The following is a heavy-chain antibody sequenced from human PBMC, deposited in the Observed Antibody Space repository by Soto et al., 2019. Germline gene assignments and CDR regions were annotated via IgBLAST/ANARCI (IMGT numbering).Heavy chain of an antibody. J-gene: IGHJ4*02. Sequence: PGGSLRLSCAASGFTFSSYAMHWVRQAPGKGLEWVAVISYDGSNKYYADSVKGRFTISRDNSKNTLYRQMNSLRSEDTAVYDCARDHVVFYDSSGYYPPASGYWGQGTLVTGSS. CDR1: GFTFSSYA. V-gene: IGHV3-30-3*01. D-gene: IGHD3-22*01. CDR3: ARDHVVFYDSSGYYPPASGY. CDR2: ISYDGSNK.